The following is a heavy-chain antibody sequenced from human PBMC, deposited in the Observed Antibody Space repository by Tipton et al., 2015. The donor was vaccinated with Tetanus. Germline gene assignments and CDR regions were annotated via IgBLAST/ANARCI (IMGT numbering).Heavy chain of an antibody. CDR2: ISASGSII. Sequence: SLRLSCAASGFTFSSYSMNWVRQAPGKGLEWVSYISASGSIIFYADSVRGRFTISRDNAKNTLYLQMNSLRAEDTAVYYCARDRDGDYAAFDYWGQGTLVTVSS. CDR1: GFTFSSYS. D-gene: IGHD4-17*01. CDR3: ARDRDGDYAAFDY. V-gene: IGHV3-48*04. J-gene: IGHJ4*02.